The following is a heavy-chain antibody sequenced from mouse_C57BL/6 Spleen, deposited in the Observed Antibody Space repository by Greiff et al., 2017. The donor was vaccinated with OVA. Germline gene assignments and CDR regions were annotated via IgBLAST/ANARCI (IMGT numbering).Heavy chain of an antibody. J-gene: IGHJ2*01. CDR3: ALDSSGYPPLDY. V-gene: IGHV14-3*01. CDR1: GFNIKNTY. D-gene: IGHD3-2*02. CDR2: IDPANGNT. Sequence: EVKLVESVAELVRPGASVKLSCTASGFNIKNTYMHWVKQRPEQGLEWIGRIDPANGNTKYAPKFQGKATITADTSSNTAYLQLSSLTSEDTAIYCCALDSSGYPPLDYWGQGTTLTVSS.